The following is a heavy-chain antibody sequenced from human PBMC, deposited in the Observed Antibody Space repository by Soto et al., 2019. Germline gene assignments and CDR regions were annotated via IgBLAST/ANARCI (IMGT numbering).Heavy chain of an antibody. CDR3: ARDRDYYDSSGLLQS. CDR1: GGTFGSHT. Sequence: QVQLVQSGAEVKKPGSSVKVSCKASGGTFGSHTIHWVRQAPGQGLEWMGRIIPVLDKSSLAQQFQGRVTIGADKFTTTAYLELSSLRSEDTAMYYCARDRDYYDSSGLLQSWGQGTRVTVSS. J-gene: IGHJ4*02. D-gene: IGHD3-22*01. V-gene: IGHV1-69*08. CDR2: IIPVLDKS.